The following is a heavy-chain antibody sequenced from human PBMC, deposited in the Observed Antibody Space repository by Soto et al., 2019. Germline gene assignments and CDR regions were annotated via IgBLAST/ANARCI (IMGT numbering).Heavy chain of an antibody. CDR1: GFTFSSYA. Sequence: GGSLRLSCAASGFTFSSYAMHWVRQAPGTGLEWVAVISYDGRDKYYPDSVKGRFTISRDNSKNTLYLQMNSLRAEDTAVYYCARPAGWSYPQYVYWGQGTLVTVSS. CDR2: ISYDGRDK. CDR3: ARPAGWSYPQYVY. J-gene: IGHJ4*02. V-gene: IGHV3-30*04. D-gene: IGHD1-26*01.